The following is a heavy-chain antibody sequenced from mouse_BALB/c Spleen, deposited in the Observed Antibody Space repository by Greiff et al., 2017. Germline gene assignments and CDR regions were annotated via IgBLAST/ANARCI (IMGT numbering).Heavy chain of an antibody. CDR3: PRHDVGYYYAMDY. Sequence: QVQLQQPGAELVKPGASVKLSCKASGYTFTSYWMHWVKQRPGQGLEWIGEINPSNGRTNYNEKFKSKATLTVDKSSSTAYMQLSSLTSEDSAVYYCPRHDVGYYYAMDYWGQGTSVTVSS. V-gene: IGHV1S81*02. CDR2: INPSNGRT. CDR1: GYTFTSYW. D-gene: IGHD2-12*01. J-gene: IGHJ4*01.